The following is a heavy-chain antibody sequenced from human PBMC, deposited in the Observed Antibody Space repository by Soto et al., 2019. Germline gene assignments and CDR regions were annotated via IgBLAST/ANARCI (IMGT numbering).Heavy chain of an antibody. CDR2: ISSSSSTI. V-gene: IGHV3-48*02. J-gene: IGHJ4*02. D-gene: IGHD3-10*01. CDR3: ARDGARFYGSGSYYDY. Sequence: EVQLVESGGGLVQPGGSLRLSCAASGFTFSSYSMNWVRQAPGKGLEWVSYISSSSSTIYYADSVKGQFTISRDNAKNSLYLQMNSLRDEDTAVYYCARDGARFYGSGSYYDYWGQGTLVTVSS. CDR1: GFTFSSYS.